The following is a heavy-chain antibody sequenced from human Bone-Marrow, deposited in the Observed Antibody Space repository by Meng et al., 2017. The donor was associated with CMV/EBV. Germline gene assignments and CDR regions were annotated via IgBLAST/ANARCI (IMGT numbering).Heavy chain of an antibody. CDR2: ISSSGSTI. J-gene: IGHJ6*02. CDR3: ATPFEVVPAAILGYYGMDV. Sequence: GGSLRLSCVASGFTFSAYWMTWVRQAPGKGLEWVSYISSSGSTIYYADSVKGRFTISRDNAKNSLYLQMNSLRAEDTAVYYCATPFEVVPAAILGYYGMDVWGQGTTVTVSS. V-gene: IGHV3-48*04. CDR1: GFTFSAYW. D-gene: IGHD2-2*02.